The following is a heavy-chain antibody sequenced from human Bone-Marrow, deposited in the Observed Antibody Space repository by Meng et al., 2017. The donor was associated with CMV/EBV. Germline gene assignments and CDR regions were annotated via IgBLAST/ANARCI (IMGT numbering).Heavy chain of an antibody. CDR2: IRYDGSNK. D-gene: IGHD5-12*01. Sequence: GGSLRLPCAASGFTFSSYGMHWVRQAPGKGLEWVAFIRYDGSNKYYADSVKGRFTISRDNSKNTLYLQMNSLRTENTAVYFCAKDNGYTYGHASDYWGQGTLVTVSS. V-gene: IGHV3-30*02. CDR3: AKDNGYTYGHASDY. CDR1: GFTFSSYG. J-gene: IGHJ4*02.